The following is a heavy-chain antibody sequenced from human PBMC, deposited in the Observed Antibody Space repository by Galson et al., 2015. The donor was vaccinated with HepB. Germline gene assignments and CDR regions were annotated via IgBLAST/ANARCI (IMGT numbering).Heavy chain of an antibody. J-gene: IGHJ6*02. V-gene: IGHV6-1*01. CDR3: AREARYSSNPVEDYYYGMDV. CDR1: GDSVSSTSAA. D-gene: IGHD6-13*01. CDR2: TSYRSKWYN. Sequence: CAISGDSVSSTSAAWNWIRQSPSRGLEWLGRTSYRSKWYNDYAVSVKSRITINPDTSKNQFSLQLNSVTPEDTAVYYCAREARYSSNPVEDYYYGMDVWGQGTTVTVSS.